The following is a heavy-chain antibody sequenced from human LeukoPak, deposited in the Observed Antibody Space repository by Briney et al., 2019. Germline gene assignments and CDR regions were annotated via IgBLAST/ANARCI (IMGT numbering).Heavy chain of an antibody. V-gene: IGHV1-2*02. J-gene: IGHJ5*02. CDR1: GYTFTGYY. CDR3: ARWSTVTGA. D-gene: IGHD4-17*01. Sequence: PEASVKVTCKASGYTFTGYYMHWVRQAPGQGLEWMGWINPNSGGTNYAQKFQGRVTMTRDTSISTAYMELSRLRSDDTAVYYCARWSTVTGAWGQGTLVTVSS. CDR2: INPNSGGT.